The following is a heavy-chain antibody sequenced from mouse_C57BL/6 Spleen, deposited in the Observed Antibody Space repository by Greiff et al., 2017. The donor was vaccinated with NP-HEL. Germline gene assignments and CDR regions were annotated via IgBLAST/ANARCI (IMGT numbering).Heavy chain of an antibody. V-gene: IGHV1-26*01. CDR2: INPNNGGT. J-gene: IGHJ4*01. CDR3: ARDIRAMDY. Sequence: EVKLMESGPELVKPGASVKISCKASGYTFTDYYMNWVKQSHGKSLEWIGDINPNNGGTSYNQKFKGKATLTVDKSSSTAYMELRSLTSEDSAVYYCARDIRAMDYWGQGTSVTVSS. D-gene: IGHD1-1*01. CDR1: GYTFTDYY.